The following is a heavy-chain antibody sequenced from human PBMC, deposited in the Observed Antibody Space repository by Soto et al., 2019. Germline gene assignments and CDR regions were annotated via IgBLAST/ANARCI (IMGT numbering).Heavy chain of an antibody. CDR1: GGSFSGYF. J-gene: IGHJ4*02. CDR3: ARTYYYGSGSLYYFDY. V-gene: IGHV4-59*01. CDR2: IYYSGST. D-gene: IGHD3-10*01. Sequence: SETLSLTCTVSGGSFSGYFWSWIRQPPGKGLEWIGYIYYSGSTNYNPSLKSRVTISVDTSKNQFSLKLSSVTAADTAVYYCARTYYYGSGSLYYFDYWGQGTLVTVSS.